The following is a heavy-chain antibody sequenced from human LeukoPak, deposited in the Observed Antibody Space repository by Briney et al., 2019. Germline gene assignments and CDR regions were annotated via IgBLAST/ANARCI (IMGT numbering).Heavy chain of an antibody. CDR2: IYYSGST. CDR1: GGSISSYY. J-gene: IGHJ4*02. Sequence: SETLSLTCTVSGGSISSYYWSWIRQPPGKGLEWIGYIYYSGSTNYNPSLKSRVTISVDTSKNQFSLKLSSVTAADTAVYYCAAPGTGDYVGYGYWGQGTLVTVSS. CDR3: AAPGTGDYVGYGY. V-gene: IGHV4-59*01. D-gene: IGHD4-17*01.